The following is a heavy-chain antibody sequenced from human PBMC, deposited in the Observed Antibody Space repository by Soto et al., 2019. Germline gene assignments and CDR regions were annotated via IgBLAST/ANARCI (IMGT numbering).Heavy chain of an antibody. CDR2: IYYSGTT. Sequence: SETLSLTCTVSGGSVNSGGYYWGWIRQHPGTGLEWIGYIYYSGTTYFNPSLKSRASISLDTSKNEFSLKLTSVTAADTAVYYCARRALPQCINGVCYKDGFWDYWGQGALVTVSS. V-gene: IGHV4-31*03. CDR3: ARRALPQCINGVCYKDGFWDY. J-gene: IGHJ4*02. CDR1: GGSVNSGGYY. D-gene: IGHD2-8*01.